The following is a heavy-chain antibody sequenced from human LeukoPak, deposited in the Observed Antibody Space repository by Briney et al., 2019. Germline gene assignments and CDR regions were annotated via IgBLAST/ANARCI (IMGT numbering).Heavy chain of an antibody. CDR1: GFTFSSYG. V-gene: IGHV3-30*18. CDR3: AKELWDSGSYEVGDY. Sequence: GGSLRLSCAASGFTFSSYGMHWVRQAPGKGLEWVAVISYDGSNKYYADSVKGRFTISRDNSKNTLYLQMNSLRAEDTAVYYCAKELWDSGSYEVGDYWGQGTLVTVSS. CDR2: ISYDGSNK. J-gene: IGHJ4*02. D-gene: IGHD1-26*01.